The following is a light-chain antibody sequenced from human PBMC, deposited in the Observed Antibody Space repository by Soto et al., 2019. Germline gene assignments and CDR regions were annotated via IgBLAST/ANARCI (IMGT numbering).Light chain of an antibody. V-gene: IGKV1-5*03. CDR1: QSISSW. CDR2: KAS. CDR3: QQYNSYSYT. J-gene: IGKJ2*01. Sequence: DIQMTQSPSTLSASVGDRVTITCRASQSISSWLAWYQQKPGKAPKLLTYKASSLESGVPSRFSASGSGTEFTLTISSLQPDDFATYYGQQYNSYSYTFGQGTKLEIK.